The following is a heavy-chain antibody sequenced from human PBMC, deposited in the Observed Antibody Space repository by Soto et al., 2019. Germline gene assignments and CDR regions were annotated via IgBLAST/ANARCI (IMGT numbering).Heavy chain of an antibody. V-gene: IGHV4-39*01. CDR1: GASVSSSHY. J-gene: IGHJ4*02. CDR2: VSYSGSP. D-gene: IGHD1-20*01. Sequence: QLQLQESGPGLVKSSETLSLTCSVSGASVSSSHYWGWIRQPPGKGLEWIGSVSYSGSPYYSPSFKSRIASVVDTTNNQFNLRVRSVTATDTAVYFCARHYNTGAFFDYWGQGKLVTVSS. CDR3: ARHYNTGAFFDY.